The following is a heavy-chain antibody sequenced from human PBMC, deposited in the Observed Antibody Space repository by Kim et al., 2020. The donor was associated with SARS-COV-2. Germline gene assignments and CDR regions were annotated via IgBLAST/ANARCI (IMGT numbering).Heavy chain of an antibody. Sequence: GGSLRLSCAASGFTFDDYTMHWVRQAPGKGLEWVSLISWDGGSTYYADSVKGRFTISRDNSKNSLYLQMNSLRTEDTALYYCAKDIKYYYDSSGYPIWGYGMDVWGQGTTVTVSS. CDR3: AKDIKYYYDSSGYPIWGYGMDV. D-gene: IGHD3-22*01. CDR2: ISWDGGST. V-gene: IGHV3-43*01. CDR1: GFTFDDYT. J-gene: IGHJ6*02.